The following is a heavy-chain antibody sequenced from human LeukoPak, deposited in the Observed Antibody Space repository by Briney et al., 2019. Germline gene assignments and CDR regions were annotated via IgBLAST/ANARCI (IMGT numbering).Heavy chain of an antibody. CDR3: ARGGPAAGRFDY. V-gene: IGHV3-66*01. D-gene: IGHD6-13*01. J-gene: IGHJ4*02. CDR1: GFTVSSNY. Sequence: NPGGSLRLSCAASGFTVSSNYMSWVRHAPGKGREWVSVIYRGGSTYYADSVKDRFTISRDNSKNTLYLQMNSLRAEDTAVYYGARGGPAAGRFDYWGQGTLGTVSS. CDR2: IYRGGST.